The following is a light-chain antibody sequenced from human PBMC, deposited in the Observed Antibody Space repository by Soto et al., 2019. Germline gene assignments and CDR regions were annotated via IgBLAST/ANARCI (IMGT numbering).Light chain of an antibody. CDR3: AAWDDSLSGVV. CDR1: SSNIGSNY. J-gene: IGLJ2*01. CDR2: RNN. V-gene: IGLV1-47*01. Sequence: QSVLTQPPSASGTPGQRVTISCSGSSSNIGSNYVFWYQQLPGTAPKLLIFRNNQRPSWVPDRFSGSKSGTSASLAISGLRYEEEADYFCAAWDDSLSGVVFGGGTKVTVL.